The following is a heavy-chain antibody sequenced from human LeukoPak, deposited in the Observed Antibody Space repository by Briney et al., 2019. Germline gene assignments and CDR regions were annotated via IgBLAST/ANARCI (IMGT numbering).Heavy chain of an antibody. CDR2: INHSGST. CDR3: AGQYYDSSGYID. Sequence: SETLSLTCAVYGGSFSGYYWSWIRQPPGKGLEWIGEINHSGSTNYNPSLKSRVTISVDTSKNQFSLKLSSVTAADTAVYYCAGQYYDSSGYIDWGQGTLVTVSS. V-gene: IGHV4-34*01. CDR1: GGSFSGYY. J-gene: IGHJ4*02. D-gene: IGHD3-22*01.